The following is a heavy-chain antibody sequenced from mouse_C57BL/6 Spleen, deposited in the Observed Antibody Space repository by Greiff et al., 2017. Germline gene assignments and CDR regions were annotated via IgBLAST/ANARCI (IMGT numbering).Heavy chain of an antibody. CDR1: GYTFPDYN. V-gene: IGHV1-22*01. CDR3: TYGNYWYFDV. CDR2: INPNNGGT. D-gene: IGHD2-1*01. J-gene: IGHJ1*03. Sequence: EVQLQQSGPELVKPGASVKMSCKASGYTFPDYNMHWVKQSHGKSLEWIGYINPNNGGTSYNQKFKGKATLTVNKSSSTAYMELRSLTSEDSAVYYCTYGNYWYFDVWGTGTTVTVSS.